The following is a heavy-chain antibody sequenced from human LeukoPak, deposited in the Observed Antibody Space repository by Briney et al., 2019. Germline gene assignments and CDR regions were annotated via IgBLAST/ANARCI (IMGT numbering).Heavy chain of an antibody. D-gene: IGHD1-26*01. CDR1: GFTFSNAW. CDR2: IKGKIDGGTT. V-gene: IGHV3-15*01. J-gene: IGHJ3*02. CDR3: TFKWEDVGGVDI. Sequence: PGGSLRLSCAASGFTFSNAWMNWVRQAPGKGLEWVGRIKGKIDGGTTDYAAPVKGRFTISRDGSKNTQYLQLNSLKTEDTTVYYCTFKWEDVGGVDIWGQGTMVTVSS.